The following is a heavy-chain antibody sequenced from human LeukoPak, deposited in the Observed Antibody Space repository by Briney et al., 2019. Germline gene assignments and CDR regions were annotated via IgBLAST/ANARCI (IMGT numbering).Heavy chain of an antibody. CDR2: ISAYNGNT. CDR3: ARDKKYQLLATPDY. Sequence: ASVKVSCKASGYTFTIYGISWVRQAPGQGLEWMGWISAYNGNTNYAQKLQGRVTMTTDTSTSTAYMELRSLRSDDTAVYYCARDKKYQLLATPDYWGQGTLVTVSS. J-gene: IGHJ4*02. CDR1: GYTFTIYG. V-gene: IGHV1-18*01. D-gene: IGHD2-2*01.